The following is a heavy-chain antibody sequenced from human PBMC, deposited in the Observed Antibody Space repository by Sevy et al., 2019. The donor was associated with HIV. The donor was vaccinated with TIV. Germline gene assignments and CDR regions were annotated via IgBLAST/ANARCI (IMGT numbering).Heavy chain of an antibody. Sequence: GGSLRLSCAASGFSLTTSDMHWVRQAPGKGLEWVAYVRNDGSNKYYADSVRDRFTISRESPKNTLYLQMNSQRDEDTAIYYCARGRKTTDDWLEELDYYYGLDVWGQGTTVTVSS. CDR1: GFSLTTSD. CDR2: VRNDGSNK. V-gene: IGHV3-30*02. J-gene: IGHJ6*02. D-gene: IGHD3-9*01. CDR3: ARGRKTTDDWLEELDYYYGLDV.